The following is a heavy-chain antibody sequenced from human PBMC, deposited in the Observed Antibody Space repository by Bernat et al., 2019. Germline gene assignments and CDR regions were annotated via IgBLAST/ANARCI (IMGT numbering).Heavy chain of an antibody. J-gene: IGHJ4*02. D-gene: IGHD1-26*01. V-gene: IGHV3-21*01. CDR1: GFTFSSYS. CDR3: ERNGGELLQGNY. Sequence: EVQLVESGGGLVKPGGSLRLSCAASGFTFSSYSMNWVRQAPGKGLEWVSSISSSSSYIYYADSVKGRFTITRENAKNSLYLQMSSLKAEDTAVYYCERNGGELLQGNYWGQGTVVTVS. CDR2: ISSSSSYI.